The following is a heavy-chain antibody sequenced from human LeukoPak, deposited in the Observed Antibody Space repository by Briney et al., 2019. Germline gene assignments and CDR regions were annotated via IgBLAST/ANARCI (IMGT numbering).Heavy chain of an antibody. Sequence: GRSLRLSCAASGFTFSSYALHWVRQAPGKGLEWVALISEDGNTEYSADSAKGRFTISRAISKKTLYLQINNLRTEDTAVYYCAREGEGRWLRDWGQGVLVTVSS. CDR3: AREGEGRWLRD. J-gene: IGHJ4*02. V-gene: IGHV3-30-3*01. CDR1: GFTFSSYA. CDR2: ISEDGNTE. D-gene: IGHD5-24*01.